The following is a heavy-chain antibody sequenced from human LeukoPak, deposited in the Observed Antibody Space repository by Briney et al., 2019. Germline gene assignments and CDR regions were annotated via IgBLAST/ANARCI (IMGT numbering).Heavy chain of an antibody. CDR2: IKQDGSEK. CDR3: AKGSPPRGQQQLVHPDY. Sequence: QPGGSLRLSCAASGFTFSSYWMSWVRQAPGKGLEWVANIKQDGSEKYYVDSVKGRFTISRDNAKNTLYLQMNSLRAEDTAVYYCAKGSPPRGQQQLVHPDYWGQGTLVTVSS. V-gene: IGHV3-7*01. CDR1: GFTFSSYW. J-gene: IGHJ4*02. D-gene: IGHD6-13*01.